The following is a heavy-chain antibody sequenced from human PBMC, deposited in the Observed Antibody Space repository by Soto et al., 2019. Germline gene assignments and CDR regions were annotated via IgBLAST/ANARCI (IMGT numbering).Heavy chain of an antibody. Sequence: SQTLPLTCAVYGGSFSDFYWSWIRQPQGKGLEWIGEINHSGSTNYNPSLKSRVTISVDTSKNQFSLKLSSVTAADTAVYYCARSVITMVRGVKHPVHYFDYWGQGTLVTVSS. V-gene: IGHV4-34*01. CDR2: INHSGST. D-gene: IGHD3-10*01. J-gene: IGHJ4*02. CDR3: ARSVITMVRGVKHPVHYFDY. CDR1: GGSFSDFY.